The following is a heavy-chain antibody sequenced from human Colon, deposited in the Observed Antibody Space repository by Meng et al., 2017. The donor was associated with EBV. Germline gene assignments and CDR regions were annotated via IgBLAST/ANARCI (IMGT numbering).Heavy chain of an antibody. D-gene: IGHD2-15*01. Sequence: QVQLKRGGAGLLKPSGTLSLTGAVYGGPSSNFYWSWIRQPPGKGLEWIGEMNQSGSTNYNPSLKSRVTISVDASKNQFSLKLSSVTAADTAVYYCARAWGYCSSGSCRTGWGQGTLVTVSS. CDR3: ARAWGYCSSGSCRTG. J-gene: IGHJ4*02. CDR1: GGPSSNFY. V-gene: IGHV4-34*01. CDR2: MNQSGST.